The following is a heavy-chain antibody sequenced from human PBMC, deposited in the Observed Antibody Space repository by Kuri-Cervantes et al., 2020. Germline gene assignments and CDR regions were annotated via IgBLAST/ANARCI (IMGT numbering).Heavy chain of an antibody. CDR1: GFTFSSYC. CDR3: AKYYYGMDV. J-gene: IGHJ6*02. Sequence: GGSLRLSCAASGFTFSSYCMHWVRQAPGKGLERMAVISYDGSNKYYADSLKGRFTISRDNSKNTLYLQMNSLRAEDTAVYYCAKYYYGMDVWGQGTTVTVSS. V-gene: IGHV3-30*18. CDR2: ISYDGSNK.